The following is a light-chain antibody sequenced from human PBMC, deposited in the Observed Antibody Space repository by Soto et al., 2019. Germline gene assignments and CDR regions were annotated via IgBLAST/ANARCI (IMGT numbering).Light chain of an antibody. CDR3: QQRSNWPPGFT. V-gene: IGKV3-11*01. CDR1: QTISNY. CDR2: DIS. Sequence: IVLTQSPATLSLSPGARAALSCRASQTISNYLAWYQQKPGQAPRLLIYDISNRATGIPARFSGSGSGTDFTLTISSLEPEDFAVYYCQQRSNWPPGFTFGPGTKVDIK. J-gene: IGKJ3*01.